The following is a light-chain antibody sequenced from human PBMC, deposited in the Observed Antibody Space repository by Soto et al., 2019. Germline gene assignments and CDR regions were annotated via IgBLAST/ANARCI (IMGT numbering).Light chain of an antibody. CDR3: QHRSNWPPMYT. V-gene: IGKV3-11*01. CDR1: QSVGGF. Sequence: IVLTQSPATLSLSPGERATLSCRASQSVGGFLAWYQQKSGQAPRLLIYDTSKRATGIPARFSGSGSGTDFTLTISSLEPEDFAIYHCQHRSNWPPMYTVGQGTKVDIK. CDR2: DTS. J-gene: IGKJ2*01.